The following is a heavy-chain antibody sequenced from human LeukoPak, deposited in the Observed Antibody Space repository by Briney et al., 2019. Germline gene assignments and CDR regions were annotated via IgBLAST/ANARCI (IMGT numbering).Heavy chain of an antibody. V-gene: IGHV3-66*01. J-gene: IGHJ6*02. CDR2: IFSGGSS. D-gene: IGHD5-12*01. CDR3: ARDRSSIGWLRLTTENYYYGMDV. Sequence: PGGSLRLSCAASGFTVIRNDVSWVRQAPGKGLEWVSVIFSGGSSFYADSVKGRFTISRDRSKNTIFLQMNSLRAEDTAVYYCARDRSSIGWLRLTTENYYYGMDVWGQGTTVTVSS. CDR1: GFTVIRND.